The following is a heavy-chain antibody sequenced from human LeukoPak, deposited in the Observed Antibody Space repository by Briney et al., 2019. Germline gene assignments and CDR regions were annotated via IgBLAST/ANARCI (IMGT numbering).Heavy chain of an antibody. CDR1: GFTFSDSY. CDR2: IFNSGSTI. J-gene: IGHJ4*02. V-gene: IGHV3-11*01. CDR3: ARESQQLNHAYYFDY. D-gene: IGHD6-13*01. Sequence: GGSLRLSCAASGFTFSDSYMSWIRQAPGKGLEWVSYIFNSGSTIYYADSVKGRFTISRDNAKNSLYLQMNSLRAEDTALYYCARESQQLNHAYYFDYWGQGTLVTVSS.